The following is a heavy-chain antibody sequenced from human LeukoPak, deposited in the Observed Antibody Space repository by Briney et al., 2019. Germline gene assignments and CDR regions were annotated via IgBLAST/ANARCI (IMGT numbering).Heavy chain of an antibody. CDR1: GFTFSTYW. Sequence: HPGGSLRLSCAASGFTFSTYWVHWVRQAPGKGLVWVSRIKSDGGTNYADSVKGRFTISRDNAKKTVSLQMNSLRPEDTGVYYCARAPSEIGGYYPEYFRHWGQGTLVTVSS. D-gene: IGHD3-22*01. V-gene: IGHV3-74*01. CDR2: IKSDGGT. J-gene: IGHJ1*01. CDR3: ARAPSEIGGYYPEYFRH.